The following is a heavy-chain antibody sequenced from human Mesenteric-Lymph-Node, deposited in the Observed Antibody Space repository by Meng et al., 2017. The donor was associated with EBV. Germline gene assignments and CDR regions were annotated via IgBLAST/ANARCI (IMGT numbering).Heavy chain of an antibody. D-gene: IGHD2-15*01. V-gene: IGHV1-69*06. Sequence: QVTVTHALPEVPKPGSSVKVSCKASGGTFTNYSFSWVRQDPGQGLEWMGGIIPIFDTGNYAQKFQGRVTITADKSTSTTYMKLSSLKSEDTAIYYCAIHSAYCSGGACYSFDSWGQGTLVTVSS. CDR3: AIHSAYCSGGACYSFDS. CDR1: GGTFTNYS. CDR2: IIPIFDTG. J-gene: IGHJ4*02.